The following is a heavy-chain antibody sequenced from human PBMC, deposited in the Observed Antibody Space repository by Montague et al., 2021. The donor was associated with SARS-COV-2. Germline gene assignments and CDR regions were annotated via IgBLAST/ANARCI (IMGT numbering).Heavy chain of an antibody. D-gene: IGHD4-11*01. J-gene: IGHJ5*02. V-gene: IGHV4-38-2*02. CDR1: GRSISTDHY. Sequence: SETLSLTCTVSGRSISTDHYWGWIRQPPGKGLEWIGSIHHSGNTYYNPSLKSRLTISIDTSKNQFSLKLTSLTAADMAVYYCASQVAYLDYFGPWGQGTLVTVSS. CDR3: ASQVAYLDYFGP. CDR2: IHHSGNT.